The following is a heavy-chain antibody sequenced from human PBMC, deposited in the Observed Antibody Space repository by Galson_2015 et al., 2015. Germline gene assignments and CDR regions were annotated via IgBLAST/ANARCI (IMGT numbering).Heavy chain of an antibody. CDR2: IIPIFGTA. CDR1: GGTFSSYA. Sequence: SVKVSCKASGGTFSSYAISWERQAPGQGLEWMGGIIPIFGTANYAQKFQGRVTITADESTSTAYMELSSLRSEDTAVYYCAIPKYCSSTSCSSGVIWFDPWGQGTLVTVSS. CDR3: AIPKYCSSTSCSSGVIWFDP. J-gene: IGHJ5*02. D-gene: IGHD2-2*01. V-gene: IGHV1-69*13.